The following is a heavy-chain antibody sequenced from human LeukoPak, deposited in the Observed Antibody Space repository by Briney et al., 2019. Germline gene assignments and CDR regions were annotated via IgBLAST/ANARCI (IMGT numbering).Heavy chain of an antibody. CDR1: GGSISSHY. J-gene: IGHJ6*03. D-gene: IGHD2-15*01. CDR3: ARGYCSGGSCYWGGYYYYYYMDV. V-gene: IGHV4-34*01. CDR2: INHSGST. Sequence: SETLSLTCTVSGGSISSHYWSWIRQPPGKGLEWIGEINHSGSTNYNPSLKSRVTISVDTSKNQFSLKLSSVTAADTAVYYCARGYCSGGSCYWGGYYYYYYMDVWGKGTTVTVSS.